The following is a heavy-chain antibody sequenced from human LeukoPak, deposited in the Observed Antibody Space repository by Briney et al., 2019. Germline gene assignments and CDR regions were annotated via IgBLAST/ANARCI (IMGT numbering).Heavy chain of an antibody. CDR2: IGGSGAGT. V-gene: IGHV3-23*01. CDR3: ARAYVGGTFDS. J-gene: IGHJ4*02. CDR1: GVTFSNYA. Sequence: GGSLRLSCAASGVTFSNYAMSWVRQARGKGLEWVSSIGGSGAGTDYADSVKGRFTISRDNSKKTVYLQMNSLRAEDTAVYYCARAYVGGTFDSWGQGTLVTVSS. D-gene: IGHD3-16*01.